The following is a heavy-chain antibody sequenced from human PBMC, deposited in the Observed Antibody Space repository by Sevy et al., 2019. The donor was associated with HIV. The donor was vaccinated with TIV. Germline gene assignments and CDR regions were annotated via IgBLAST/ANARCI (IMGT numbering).Heavy chain of an antibody. D-gene: IGHD2-21*02. CDR2: ISAYNGNT. CDR3: ARGPTIVVVTAISPDYYYMDV. V-gene: IGHV1-18*01. Sequence: VSVKVSCKASGYTFTSYGISWVRQAPGQGLEWMGWISAYNGNTNYAQKLQGRVTMTTDTSTSTAYMELRSLRSDDTAVYYCARGPTIVVVTAISPDYYYMDVWGKGTTVTVSS. CDR1: GYTFTSYG. J-gene: IGHJ6*03.